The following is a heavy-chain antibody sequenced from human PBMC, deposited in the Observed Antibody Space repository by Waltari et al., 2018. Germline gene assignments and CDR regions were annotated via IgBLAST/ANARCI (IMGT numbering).Heavy chain of an antibody. CDR1: GGSFSGYY. V-gene: IGHV4-34*01. Sequence: QVQLQQWGAGLLKPSATLSLTCAVYGGSFSGYYWSWIRQPPGKGLEWIGEINHSGSTNYNPSLKSRVTISVDTSKNQFSLRLSSVTAADTAVYYCARITTVTTSAFDIWGQGTMVTVSS. CDR2: INHSGST. J-gene: IGHJ3*02. D-gene: IGHD4-17*01. CDR3: ARITTVTTSAFDI.